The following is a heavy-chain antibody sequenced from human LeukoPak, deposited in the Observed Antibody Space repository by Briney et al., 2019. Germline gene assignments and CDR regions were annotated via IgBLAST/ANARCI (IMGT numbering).Heavy chain of an antibody. CDR1: GGSFSGYY. J-gene: IGHJ4*02. CDR2: INHSGST. V-gene: IGHV4-34*01. D-gene: IGHD2-21*02. CDR3: ARSPPSYCGGDCYSHFDY. Sequence: SETLSLTCAVYGGSFSGYYWSWIRQPPGKGLEWIGEINHSGSTNYNPSLKSRVTISVDTSKNQFSLKLSSVTAADTAVYYCARSPPSYCGGDCYSHFDYWGQGTLVTVSS.